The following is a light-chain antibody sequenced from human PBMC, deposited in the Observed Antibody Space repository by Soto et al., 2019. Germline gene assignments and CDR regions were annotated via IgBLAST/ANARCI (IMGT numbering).Light chain of an antibody. CDR2: DVS. J-gene: IGLJ1*01. Sequence: SWLPQPASGSGSPGQPFPISGPGTSSDLGGYNYVSWYQQHPGKAPKLMIYDVSNRPSGVSNRFSGSKSGNTASLTISGLQAEDEADYYCSSYTSSSTLYVFGTGTKVTVL. CDR3: SSYTSSSTLYV. V-gene: IGLV2-14*01. CDR1: SSDLGGYNY.